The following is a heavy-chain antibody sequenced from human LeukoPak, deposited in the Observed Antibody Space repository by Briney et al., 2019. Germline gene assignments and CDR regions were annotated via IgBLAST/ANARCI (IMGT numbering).Heavy chain of an antibody. CDR3: ARDLRGKISGTRDAFDI. Sequence: KPSETLSLTCTVSGGSISSYYWSWIRQPPGKGLEWIGEIYHSGSTNYNPSLKSRVTISVDKSKNQFSLKLNSVTAADTAVYYCARDLRGKISGTRDAFDIWGQGTMVTVSS. CDR1: GGSISSYY. J-gene: IGHJ3*02. CDR2: IYHSGST. V-gene: IGHV4-59*12.